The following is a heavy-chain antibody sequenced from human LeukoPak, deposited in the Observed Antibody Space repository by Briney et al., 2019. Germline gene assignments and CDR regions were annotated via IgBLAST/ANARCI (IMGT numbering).Heavy chain of an antibody. D-gene: IGHD2-8*02. CDR2: MNTDGSRT. Sequence: PGGSLRLSSAASGFTFSRYWMHWVRQAPGKGLVWVSRMNTDGSRTDYADSVKGRFTISRDNAKNILYLQMNSLGAEDTAVYSCASDFTGRDDYWGQGTLVTVSS. V-gene: IGHV3-74*01. J-gene: IGHJ4*02. CDR1: GFTFSRYW. CDR3: ASDFTGRDDY.